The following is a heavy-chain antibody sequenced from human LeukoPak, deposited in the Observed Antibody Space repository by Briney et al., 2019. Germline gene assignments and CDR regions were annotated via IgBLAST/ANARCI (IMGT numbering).Heavy chain of an antibody. CDR3: ARSPQGDYYDSSGYHGVSDY. D-gene: IGHD3-22*01. CDR1: GGSFSGYY. V-gene: IGHV4-34*01. J-gene: IGHJ4*02. Sequence: MPSETLSLTCAVYGGSFSGYYWSWIRQPPGKGLEWIGEINHSGSTNYNPSLKSRVTISVDTSKNQFSLKLSSVTAADTAVYYCARSPQGDYYDSSGYHGVSDYWGQGTLVNVSS. CDR2: INHSGST.